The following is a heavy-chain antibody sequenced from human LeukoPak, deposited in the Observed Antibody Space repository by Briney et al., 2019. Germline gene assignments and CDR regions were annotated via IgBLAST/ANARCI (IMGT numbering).Heavy chain of an antibody. CDR3: ARDRDWFDY. D-gene: IGHD3-10*01. CDR1: GGSISSYY. CDR2: IYYSGST. Sequence: SETLSLTCTVSGGSISSYYWSWIRQPPGKGLEWIGYIYYSGSTNYNPSLKSRVTISVDTSKNQFSLKLSSVTAADTAVYYCARDRDWFDYWGQGTLVTVSS. J-gene: IGHJ5*01. V-gene: IGHV4-59*01.